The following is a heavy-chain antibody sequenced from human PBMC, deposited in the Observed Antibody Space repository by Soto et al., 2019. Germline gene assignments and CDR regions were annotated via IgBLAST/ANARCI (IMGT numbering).Heavy chain of an antibody. CDR2: ISWNSGSI. Sequence: EVQLVESGGGLVQPGRYLRLSCAASGFTFDDYAMHWVRQAPGKGLEWVSGISWNSGSIGYADPVKGRFTISRDNAKNSLYLQMTSLRAEDTALYYCAKLACSGGTCYRDYWGQGTLVTVSS. D-gene: IGHD2-15*01. CDR1: GFTFDDYA. J-gene: IGHJ4*02. V-gene: IGHV3-9*01. CDR3: AKLACSGGTCYRDY.